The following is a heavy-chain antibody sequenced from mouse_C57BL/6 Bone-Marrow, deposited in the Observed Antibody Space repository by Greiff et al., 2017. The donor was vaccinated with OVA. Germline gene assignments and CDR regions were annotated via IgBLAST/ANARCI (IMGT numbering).Heavy chain of an antibody. D-gene: IGHD2-3*01. J-gene: IGHJ3*01. CDR2: IYPRSGNT. CDR3: ARDGYPAWFAY. Sequence: VQLVESGAELARPGASVKLSCKASGYTFTSYGISWVKQRTGQGLEWIGVIYPRSGNTYYNEKFKGKATLTADKSSSTAYMELRSLTSEDSAVYFCARDGYPAWFAYWGQGTLVTVSA. CDR1: GYTFTSYG. V-gene: IGHV1-81*01.